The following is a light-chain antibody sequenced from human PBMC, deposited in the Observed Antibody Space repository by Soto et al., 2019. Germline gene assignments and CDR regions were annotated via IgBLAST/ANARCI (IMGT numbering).Light chain of an antibody. Sequence: DIQMTQSPSTLSASVGDRVTITCRASQSISTWLAWYQQKPGKAPQVLIYQASSLQSGVPSRFSGSGSGTEFTLTISSLQPDGFATYYCQQYYTSSWTFGQGTKVEI. CDR2: QAS. V-gene: IGKV1-5*03. CDR1: QSISTW. CDR3: QQYYTSSWT. J-gene: IGKJ1*01.